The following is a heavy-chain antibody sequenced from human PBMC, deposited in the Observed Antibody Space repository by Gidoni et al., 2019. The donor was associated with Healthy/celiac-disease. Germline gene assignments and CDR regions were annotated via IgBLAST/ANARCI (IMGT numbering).Heavy chain of an antibody. V-gene: IGHV4-34*01. D-gene: IGHD6-13*01. J-gene: IGHJ4*02. CDR2: INHSGST. Sequence: GLEWIGEINHSGSTNYNPSFKSRVTISVDTSKNQFSLKLSSVTAADTAVYYCASLSPGIAAAGTGWGQGTLVTVSS. CDR3: ASLSPGIAAAGTG.